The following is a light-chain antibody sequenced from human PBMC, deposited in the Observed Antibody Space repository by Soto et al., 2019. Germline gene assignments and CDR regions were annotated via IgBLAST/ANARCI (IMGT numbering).Light chain of an antibody. CDR2: GAS. CDR3: QQYGRSPPWT. CDR1: QSVSSSY. V-gene: IGKV3-20*01. J-gene: IGKJ1*01. Sequence: EIVLTQSRCTLSLSPGERAIVSYRASQSVSSSYLAWYQQKPGQAPRVLIYGASSRATGIPDRFSGSGSGTDFSLTISRLEPEDFAVYYCQQYGRSPPWTFGQGTKVEIK.